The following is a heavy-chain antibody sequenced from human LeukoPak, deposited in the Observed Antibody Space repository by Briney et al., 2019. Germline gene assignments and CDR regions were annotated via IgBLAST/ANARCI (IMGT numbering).Heavy chain of an antibody. J-gene: IGHJ4*02. Sequence: SVKVSCKASGGTFSSYAISWVRQAPGQGLEWMGGIIPIFGTANYAQKFQGRVTITADESTSTAYMELSSLRSEDTAVYYCARVRRKYSYVGYFDYWGQGTLVAVSS. D-gene: IGHD5-18*01. CDR3: ARVRRKYSYVGYFDY. V-gene: IGHV1-69*13. CDR2: IIPIFGTA. CDR1: GGTFSSYA.